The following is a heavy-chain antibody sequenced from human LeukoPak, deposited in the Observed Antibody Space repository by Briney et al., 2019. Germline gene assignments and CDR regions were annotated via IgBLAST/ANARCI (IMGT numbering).Heavy chain of an antibody. CDR1: GFTFSSYG. V-gene: IGHV1-18*01. J-gene: IGHJ3*02. CDR3: ARGLVVVPAAIISFDAFDI. D-gene: IGHD2-2*01. CDR2: ISAYNGNT. Sequence: ASVKGSCKASGFTFSSYGISWGRQAPGQRLEWMGWISAYNGNTNYAQKLQGRVTMTTDTSTSTAYMELRSLRSDDTAVYYCARGLVVVPAAIISFDAFDIWGQGTMVTVSS.